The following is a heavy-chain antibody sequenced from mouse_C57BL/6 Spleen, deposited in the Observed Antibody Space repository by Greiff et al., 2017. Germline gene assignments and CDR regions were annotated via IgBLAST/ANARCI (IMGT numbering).Heavy chain of an antibody. V-gene: IGHV5-4*01. D-gene: IGHD3-3*01. CDR1: GFTFSSYA. CDR2: ISDGGSYT. J-gene: IGHJ1*03. CDR3: ARDGGDRYWYFDV. Sequence: EVKLEESGGGLVKPGGSLKLSCAASGFTFSSYAMSWVRQTPEKRLEWVATISDGGSYTYYPDNVKGRFTISRDNAKNNLYLQMSQLKSEDTAMXYCARDGGDRYWYFDVWGTGTTVTVSS.